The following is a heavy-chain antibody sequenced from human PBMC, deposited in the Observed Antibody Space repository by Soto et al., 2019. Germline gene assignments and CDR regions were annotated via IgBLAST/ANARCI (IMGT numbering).Heavy chain of an antibody. V-gene: IGHV1-69*01. CDR1: GGTFSSYA. D-gene: IGHD3-10*01. J-gene: IGHJ6*02. CDR2: IIPIFGTA. CDR3: AVTMVRGVSMFYYYYGMDV. Sequence: QVQLVQSGAEVKKPGSSVKVSCKASGGTFSSYAISWVRQAPGQGLEWMGGIIPIFGTANYAQKFQGRVTITADESTSTAYMEVSSLRSEDTAVYYCAVTMVRGVSMFYYYYGMDVWGQGTTVTVSS.